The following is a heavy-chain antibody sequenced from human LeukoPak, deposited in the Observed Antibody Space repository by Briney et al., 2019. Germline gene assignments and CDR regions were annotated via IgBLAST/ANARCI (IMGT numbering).Heavy chain of an antibody. Sequence: GGSLRLSCAASGFTFSTFAMIWVRQPPGKGLEWVSSIFPGGGEIYYADSVRGRFTISRDNSKSTLSLQMNNLRAEDTAIYYCATYRQVLLPFESWGQGTLVTVSS. V-gene: IGHV3-23*01. CDR2: IFPGGGEI. D-gene: IGHD2-8*02. J-gene: IGHJ4*02. CDR3: ATYRQVLLPFES. CDR1: GFTFSTFA.